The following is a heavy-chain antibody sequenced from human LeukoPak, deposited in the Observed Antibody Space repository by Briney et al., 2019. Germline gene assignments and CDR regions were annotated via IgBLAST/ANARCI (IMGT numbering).Heavy chain of an antibody. CDR1: GFTFSSYS. CDR2: ISSSSSYI. J-gene: IGHJ4*02. Sequence: PGGSLRLSCAASGFTFSSYSMYWVRQAPGKGLEWVSSISSSSSYIYYADSVKGRFTISRDNAKNSLYLQMNSLRAEDTAVFYCARDLKASFDYWGQGTLVTVSS. V-gene: IGHV3-21*01. CDR3: ARDLKASFDY.